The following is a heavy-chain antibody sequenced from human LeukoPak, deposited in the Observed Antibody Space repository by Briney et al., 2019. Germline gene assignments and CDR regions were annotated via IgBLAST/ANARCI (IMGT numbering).Heavy chain of an antibody. CDR3: ARDPRIAAAGNYYYYMDV. Sequence: PGGSLRLSCAASGFTFSSYSMNWVRQAPGKGLEWVSYISSSSSTIYYADSVKGRFTISRDNAKNSLYPQMNSLRDEDTAVYYCARDPRIAAAGNYYYYMDVWGKGTTVTVSS. CDR2: ISSSSSTI. J-gene: IGHJ6*03. CDR1: GFTFSSYS. V-gene: IGHV3-48*02. D-gene: IGHD6-13*01.